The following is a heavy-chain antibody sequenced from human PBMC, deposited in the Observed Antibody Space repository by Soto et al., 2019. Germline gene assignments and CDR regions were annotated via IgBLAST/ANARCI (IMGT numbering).Heavy chain of an antibody. CDR3: AISQDRGGRTTFIY. V-gene: IGHV3-9*01. D-gene: IGHD3-16*01. Sequence: PGGSLRLSCAVSGFTFDDNAMHWVRQAPEKGLEWVSGINWKSDIGYAGSVKGRFTISRDNAENSLYLQMSSLRAEDTALYYCAISQDRGGRTTFIYWGQGTQVTVSS. CDR2: INWKSDI. CDR1: GFTFDDNA. J-gene: IGHJ4*02.